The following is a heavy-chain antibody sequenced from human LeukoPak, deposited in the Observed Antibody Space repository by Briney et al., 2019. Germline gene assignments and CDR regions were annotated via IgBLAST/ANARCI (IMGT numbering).Heavy chain of an antibody. V-gene: IGHV3-9*01. D-gene: IGHD2/OR15-2a*01. J-gene: IGHJ3*02. Sequence: QPGGSLRLSCASSGFTFDDYAMHWVRQAPGKGLEWVSGISWNSGSIGYADSVKGRFTISRDNAKNSLYLQMNSLRAEDTALYYCAKGPLSDAFDIWGQGTMVAVSS. CDR2: ISWNSGSI. CDR3: AKGPLSDAFDI. CDR1: GFTFDDYA.